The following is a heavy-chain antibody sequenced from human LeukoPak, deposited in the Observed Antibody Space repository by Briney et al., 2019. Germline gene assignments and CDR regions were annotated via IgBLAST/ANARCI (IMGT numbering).Heavy chain of an antibody. CDR1: GYTFTSYY. J-gene: IGHJ4*02. D-gene: IGHD6-6*01. Sequence: ASVKVSCKASGYTFTSYYMHWVRQAPGQGLEWMGIINPSGGSTSYAQKFQGRVTITRNTSISTAYMELSSLRSEDTAVYYCARGTGGYSSSSDYWGQGTLITVSS. CDR2: INPSGGST. CDR3: ARGTGGYSSSSDY. V-gene: IGHV1-46*01.